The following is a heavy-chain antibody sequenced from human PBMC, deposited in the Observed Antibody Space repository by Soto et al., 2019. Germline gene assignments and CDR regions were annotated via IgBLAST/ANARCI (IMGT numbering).Heavy chain of an antibody. Sequence: GGSLRLSCAASGFTFSSYAMHWVRQAPGKGLEWVAVISYDGSNKYYADSVKGRFTISRDNSKNTLYLQMNSLRAEDTAVYYCATIDYGGNIFDYWGQGTLVTVSS. J-gene: IGHJ4*02. CDR3: ATIDYGGNIFDY. V-gene: IGHV3-30-3*01. CDR2: ISYDGSNK. CDR1: GFTFSSYA. D-gene: IGHD4-17*01.